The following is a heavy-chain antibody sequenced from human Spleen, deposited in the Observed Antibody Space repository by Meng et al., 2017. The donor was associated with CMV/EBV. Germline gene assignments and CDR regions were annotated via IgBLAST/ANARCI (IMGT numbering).Heavy chain of an antibody. J-gene: IGHJ4*02. CDR1: GYTCSDNY. Sequence: SCKASGYTCSDNYIHWVRQAPGQGLEWMGWINPNSGGTNYAQKFQGRVTMTSDTSISTAYMEVARLTSDDTAVYYCARDHSAYADYWGQGALVTVSS. D-gene: IGHD5-18*01. V-gene: IGHV1-2*02. CDR3: ARDHSAYADY. CDR2: INPNSGGT.